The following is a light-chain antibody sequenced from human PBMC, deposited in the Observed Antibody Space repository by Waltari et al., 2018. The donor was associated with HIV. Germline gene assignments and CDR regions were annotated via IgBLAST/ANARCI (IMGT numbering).Light chain of an antibody. CDR2: AAT. J-gene: IGKJ1*01. Sequence: DIQMTQSPSSLSTSVGDRVTITCRASQSISNYLNWYQQKAGRAPKLLIYAATTLQRGVPSRFTGSGSGTDFSLTISSLQPEDFAIYYCQQSDTTPWTLGQGTKVDLK. CDR1: QSISNY. CDR3: QQSDTTPWT. V-gene: IGKV1-39*01.